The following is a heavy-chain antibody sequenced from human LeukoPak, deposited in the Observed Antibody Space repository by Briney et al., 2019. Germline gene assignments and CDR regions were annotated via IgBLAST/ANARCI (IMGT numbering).Heavy chain of an antibody. CDR2: ISSSSSYI. V-gene: IGHV3-21*01. CDR1: GFTFSSYS. Sequence: GGSLRLSCAASGFTFSSYSMNWVRQAPGKGLEWVSSISSSSSYIYYADSVKGRFTISRDNAKNSLYLQMNSLRAEDTAVYYCARGDSSSWYRVTVYYGMDVWGQGTTVTVPS. J-gene: IGHJ6*02. CDR3: ARGDSSSWYRVTVYYGMDV. D-gene: IGHD6-13*01.